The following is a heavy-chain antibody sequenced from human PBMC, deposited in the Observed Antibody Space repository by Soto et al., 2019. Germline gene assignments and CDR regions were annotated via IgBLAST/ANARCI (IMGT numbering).Heavy chain of an antibody. D-gene: IGHD1-26*01. V-gene: IGHV4-59*01. CDR2: INDSGNT. Sequence: QVQLQESGPGLVKPSETLSLSCTVSGGFSSIYYWNWVRQTPGRKLEWIGYINDSGNTKYNPSLMSRATSSVDTSKNQFSLKLYSVTAADTAVYYCARGAVARGASDCGMDVWGQGTTVTVSS. CDR1: GGFSSIYY. CDR3: ARGAVARGASDCGMDV. J-gene: IGHJ6*02.